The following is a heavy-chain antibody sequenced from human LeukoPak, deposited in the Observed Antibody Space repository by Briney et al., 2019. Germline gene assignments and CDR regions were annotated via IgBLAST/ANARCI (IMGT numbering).Heavy chain of an antibody. J-gene: IGHJ6*02. V-gene: IGHV1-69*04. D-gene: IGHD1-26*01. Sequence: ASVKVSCKASGYTFTSYGISWVRQAPGQGLEWMGRIIPILGIANYAQKFQGRVTITADKSTSTAYMELSSLRSEDTAVYYCARSHRGSGSYYGHYGMDVWGQGTTVTVSS. CDR3: ARSHRGSGSYYGHYGMDV. CDR1: GYTFTSYG. CDR2: IIPILGIA.